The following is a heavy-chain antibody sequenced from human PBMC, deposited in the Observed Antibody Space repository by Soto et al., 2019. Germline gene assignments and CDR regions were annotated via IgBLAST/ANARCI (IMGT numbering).Heavy chain of an antibody. J-gene: IGHJ4*02. Sequence: QVQLQESGPGLVDPLGTLSLTCAVSGTSVSGANWWGWVRQPPGKGLEWIGEIHSSGNTDYNPSLKSRVTISREMSKNEFSLKLTSVTAADPAVYYCARTGPYSSGNNWGQGTLVTVSS. CDR2: IHSSGNT. D-gene: IGHD3-22*01. V-gene: IGHV4-4*02. CDR3: ARTGPYSSGNN. CDR1: GTSVSGANW.